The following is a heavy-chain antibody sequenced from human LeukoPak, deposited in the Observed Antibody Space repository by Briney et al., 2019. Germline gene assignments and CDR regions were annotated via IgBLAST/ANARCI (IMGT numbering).Heavy chain of an antibody. CDR2: FDPEDGET. V-gene: IGHV1-24*01. CDR1: GYTLTELS. Sequence: ASVKVSCKVSGYTLTELSMHWVRQAPGKGLEWMGGFDPEDGETIYAQKFQGRVTMTEDTSTDTAYMELSSLRSEDTAVYYCATGTTVTTWGACDIWGQGTMVTVSS. CDR3: ATGTTVTTWGACDI. D-gene: IGHD4-17*01. J-gene: IGHJ3*02.